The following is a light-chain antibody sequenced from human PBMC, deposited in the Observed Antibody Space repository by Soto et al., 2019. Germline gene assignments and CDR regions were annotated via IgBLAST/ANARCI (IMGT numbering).Light chain of an antibody. J-gene: IGLJ1*01. CDR1: SSDIGGYDY. CDR2: DVT. Sequence: QSVLTQPASVSGSPGQSITISCTGTSSDIGGYDYVSWYQQHPGKAPKLLVYDVTSRPSGVSSRFSGSKSGNTASLTISGLQAEDDADYCCSSSTPDAPLYVFGTGTKLTVL. V-gene: IGLV2-14*01. CDR3: SSSTPDAPLYV.